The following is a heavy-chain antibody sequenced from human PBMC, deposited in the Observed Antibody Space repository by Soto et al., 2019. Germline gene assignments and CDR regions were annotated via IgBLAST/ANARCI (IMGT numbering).Heavy chain of an antibody. CDR3: ARSGGLDRDFNY. D-gene: IGHD2-15*01. J-gene: IGHJ4*02. Sequence: QVQLVQSGAEVKKPGSSVKVSCKASGGTFSSDSFSWVRQAPGQGLEWMGGIIPMFDTPIYAQKFQDRVTITADESTRTAYMQLSRLRSGDTAVYYCARSGGLDRDFNYWGQGSLVTVSS. CDR1: GGTFSSDS. V-gene: IGHV1-69*12. CDR2: IIPMFDTP.